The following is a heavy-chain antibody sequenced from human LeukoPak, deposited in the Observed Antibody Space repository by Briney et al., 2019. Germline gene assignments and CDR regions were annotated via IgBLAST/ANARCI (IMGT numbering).Heavy chain of an antibody. V-gene: IGHV1-18*01. Sequence: ASVKVSCKAAGYSLITYGISWVRQAPGQGLEWMGWISAYNGNTNYAQKLQGRVTVTTDTSTNTAYMELRSLRSDDTAVYYCARERKSSYDTLTGYYKSDAFDIWGQGTMATVSS. CDR1: GYSLITYG. J-gene: IGHJ3*02. D-gene: IGHD3-9*01. CDR2: ISAYNGNT. CDR3: ARERKSSYDTLTGYYKSDAFDI.